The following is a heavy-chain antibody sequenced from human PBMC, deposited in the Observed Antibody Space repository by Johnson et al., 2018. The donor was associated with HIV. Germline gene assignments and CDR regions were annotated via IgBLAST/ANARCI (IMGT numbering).Heavy chain of an antibody. J-gene: IGHJ3*02. CDR2: ISSNGGST. Sequence: MLLVESGGGLVQPGGSLRLSCAASGFTFSSYAMHWVRQAPGKGLEYVSAISSNGGSTYYANSVKGRFTISRDNSKNTLYLQMNSLRAGDTAVYYCAREVRRWLQFDAFDIWGQGTMVTVSS. D-gene: IGHD5-24*01. CDR3: AREVRRWLQFDAFDI. CDR1: GFTFSSYA. V-gene: IGHV3-64*01.